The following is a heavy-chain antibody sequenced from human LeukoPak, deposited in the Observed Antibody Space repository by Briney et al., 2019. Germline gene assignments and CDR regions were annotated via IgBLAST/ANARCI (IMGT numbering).Heavy chain of an antibody. Sequence: SETLSLTCTVSGDSVNSANYFWSWIRQPPGKGLEWIGYIYYSGSTNYNPSLKSRVIISMDTSKNRFSLKLSSVAAADTAVYYCAREGITEPYWGQGTLVTVSS. J-gene: IGHJ4*02. CDR1: GDSVNSANYF. V-gene: IGHV4-61*01. D-gene: IGHD1-14*01. CDR3: AREGITEPY. CDR2: IYYSGST.